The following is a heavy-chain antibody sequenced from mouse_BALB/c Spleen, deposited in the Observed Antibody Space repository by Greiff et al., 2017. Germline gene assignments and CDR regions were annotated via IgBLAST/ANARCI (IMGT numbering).Heavy chain of an antibody. CDR2: ISNLAYSI. V-gene: IGHV5-15*02. CDR1: GFTFSDYG. J-gene: IGHJ4*01. Sequence: EVQGVESGGGLVQPGGSRKLSCAASGFTFSDYGMAWVRQAPGKGPEWVAFISNLAYSIYYADTVTGRFTISRENAKNTLYLEMSSLRSEDTAMYYCAREKRGYYAMDYWGQGTSVTVSS. CDR3: AREKRGYYAMDY.